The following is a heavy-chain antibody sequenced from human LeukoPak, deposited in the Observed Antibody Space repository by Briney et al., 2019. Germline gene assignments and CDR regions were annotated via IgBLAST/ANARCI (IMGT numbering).Heavy chain of an antibody. CDR2: FSGGGELT. CDR1: GFTFNNYA. Sequence: GGSLRLSCAASGFTFNNYAMNWVRQAPGKGLGWVSSFSGGGELTSYADSAKGRFTISRDNSQNTLYLQMNSLRAEDTAVYYCARDYADYVGYFFFDYWGQGTLVTVSS. V-gene: IGHV3-23*01. CDR3: ARDYADYVGYFFFDY. D-gene: IGHD4-17*01. J-gene: IGHJ4*02.